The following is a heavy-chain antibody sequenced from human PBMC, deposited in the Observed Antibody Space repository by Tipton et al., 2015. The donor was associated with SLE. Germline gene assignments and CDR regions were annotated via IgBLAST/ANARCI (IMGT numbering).Heavy chain of an antibody. Sequence: SLRLSCVASGFPFSTHWIHWVRQAPGKGLVWVSSVSSDATTTTYADSVKGRFTTSRDNAKNTVYLQMSSLRAEDTAVYYCASTFATGYWGQGMLVTVSS. D-gene: IGHD1-1*01. J-gene: IGHJ4*02. CDR1: GFPFSTHW. CDR3: ASTFATGY. CDR2: VSSDATTT. V-gene: IGHV3-74*01.